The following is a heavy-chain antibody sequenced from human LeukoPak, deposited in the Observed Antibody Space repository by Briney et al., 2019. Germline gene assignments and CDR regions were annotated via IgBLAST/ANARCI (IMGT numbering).Heavy chain of an antibody. CDR3: ARDWGVGANWFDP. D-gene: IGHD1-26*01. CDR1: GFTFSSYG. CDR2: IWYDGGNK. J-gene: IGHJ5*02. V-gene: IGHV3-33*01. Sequence: PGGSLRLSCAASGFTFSSYGMHWVRQAPGKGLEWVAVIWYDGGNKFYADSVKGRFTISRDNSKNTLYLQMNSLRAEDTAVYYCARDWGVGANWFDPWGQGTLVTVSS.